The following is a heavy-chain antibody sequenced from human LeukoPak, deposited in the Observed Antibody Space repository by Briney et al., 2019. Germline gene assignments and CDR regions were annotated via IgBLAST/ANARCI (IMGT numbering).Heavy chain of an antibody. J-gene: IGHJ4*02. D-gene: IGHD6-13*01. CDR3: ARDLYSSSWYAFDY. CDR1: GFTFSRYE. V-gene: IGHV3-48*03. CDR2: ISSGGGTI. Sequence: GGSLRLSCAASGFTFSRYEMNWVRQAPGEGLEWVSYISSGGGTIYYADSVKGRFTISRDNAKNSLYLQMNSLRAEDAAVYYCARDLYSSSWYAFDYWGQGTLVTVSS.